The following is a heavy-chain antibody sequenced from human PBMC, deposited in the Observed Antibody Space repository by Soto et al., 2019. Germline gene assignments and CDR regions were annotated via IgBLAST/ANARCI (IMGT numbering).Heavy chain of an antibody. CDR2: IYYTGTT. D-gene: IGHD3-10*01. Sequence: PSETLSLTCAVSGYSISSGNWWGWIRRPPGEGLEWIGYIYYTGTTYYNPSLKSRVTMSVDTSKNQFSLRLSSVTAVDTAIYYCTITRGDPQLHGLDYWAQGTLVTVSS. CDR1: GYSISSGNW. J-gene: IGHJ4*02. CDR3: TITRGDPQLHGLDY. V-gene: IGHV4-28*01.